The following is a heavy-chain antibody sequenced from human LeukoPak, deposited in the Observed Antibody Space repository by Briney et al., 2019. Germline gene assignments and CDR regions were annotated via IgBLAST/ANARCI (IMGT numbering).Heavy chain of an antibody. D-gene: IGHD2-2*01. Sequence: KPSETLSLTCTVSGGSISSYYWSWIRQPPGKGLEWIGYIYYSGSTNYNTSLKSRVTISVDTSKNQFSLKLSSVTAADTAVYYCARYCSSTSCESTMDVWGQGTTVTVSS. J-gene: IGHJ6*02. V-gene: IGHV4-59*01. CDR1: GGSISSYY. CDR3: ARYCSSTSCESTMDV. CDR2: IYYSGST.